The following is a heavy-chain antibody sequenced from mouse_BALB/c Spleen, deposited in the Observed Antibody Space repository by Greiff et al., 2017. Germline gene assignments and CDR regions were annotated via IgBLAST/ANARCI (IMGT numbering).Heavy chain of an antibody. CDR1: GFTFSSFG. CDR2: ISSGSSTI. CDR3: ARGEGNYVGGWPYAMDY. J-gene: IGHJ4*01. V-gene: IGHV5-17*02. D-gene: IGHD2-1*01. Sequence: EVQLVESGGGLVQPGGSRKLSCAASGFTFSSFGMHWVRQAPEKGLEWVAYISSGSSTIYYADTVKGRFTISRDNPKNTLFLQMTSLRSEDTAMYYCARGEGNYVGGWPYAMDYWGQGTSVTVSS.